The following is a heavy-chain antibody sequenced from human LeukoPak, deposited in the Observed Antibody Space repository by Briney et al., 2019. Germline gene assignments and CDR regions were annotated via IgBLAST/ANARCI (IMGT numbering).Heavy chain of an antibody. CDR2: IHYSGSI. CDR3: ASQKTLVRGAIRLFDASDI. Sequence: MPSETLSLTCTVSGGSISRYFWGWIRQPPGKGLEWIGIIHYSGSIYYSPSLKSRLSISIDTSKNQFSLKLSSVTAADTAVYYCASQKTLVRGAIRLFDASDIWGQGTVVTVSS. CDR1: GGSISRYF. J-gene: IGHJ3*02. V-gene: IGHV4-39*01. D-gene: IGHD3-10*01.